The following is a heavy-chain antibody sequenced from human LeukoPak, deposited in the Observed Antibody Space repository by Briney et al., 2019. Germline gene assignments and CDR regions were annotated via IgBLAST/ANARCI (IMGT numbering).Heavy chain of an antibody. D-gene: IGHD5-18*01. Sequence: SETLSLTCTVSGGSISSYYWSWIRQPPWKGLEWIGHIYYSGSTNYNPSLKSRVTISIDTSKNQFSLRLSSVTAADTAVYYCARGAAGYSYGRGQGTLVTVSS. CDR1: GGSISSYY. J-gene: IGHJ4*02. V-gene: IGHV4-59*01. CDR2: IYYSGST. CDR3: ARGAAGYSYG.